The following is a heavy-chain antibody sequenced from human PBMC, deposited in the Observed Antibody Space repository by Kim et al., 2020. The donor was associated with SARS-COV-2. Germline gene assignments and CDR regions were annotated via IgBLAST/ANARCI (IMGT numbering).Heavy chain of an antibody. D-gene: IGHD5-18*01. V-gene: IGHV4-34*01. CDR3: ARSGRGYSYGYGLKRLYYFDY. CDR1: GGSFSGYY. CDR2: INHSGST. J-gene: IGHJ4*02. Sequence: SETLSLTCAVYGGSFSGYYWSWIRQPPGKGLEWIGEINHSGSTNYNPSLKSRVTIPVDTSKNQFSLKLSSVTAADTAVYYCARSGRGYSYGYGLKRLYYFDYWGQGTLVTVSS.